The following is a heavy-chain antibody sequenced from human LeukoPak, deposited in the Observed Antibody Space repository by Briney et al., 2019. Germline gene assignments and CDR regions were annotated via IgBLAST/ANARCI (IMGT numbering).Heavy chain of an antibody. CDR2: IYYTGRT. D-gene: IGHD6-13*01. V-gene: IGHV4-39*01. J-gene: IGHJ5*02. CDR3: MGNWFDP. Sequence: SETLSLTCIVSGGSITISGHSWGWIRQPPGKGLEWTGTIYYTGRTYYNPSLQSRITISVDTSRNQFSLKLSSYCAQSLGSNTWMGNWFDPWGQGTLVTVSS. CDR1: GGSITISGHS.